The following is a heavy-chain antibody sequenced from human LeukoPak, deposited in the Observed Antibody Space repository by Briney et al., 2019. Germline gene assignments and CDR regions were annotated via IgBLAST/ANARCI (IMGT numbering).Heavy chain of an antibody. J-gene: IGHJ6*04. CDR1: GYTFTSYG. D-gene: IGHD2-2*01. V-gene: IGHV1-18*04. CDR2: ISAYNGNT. Sequence: VASVKVSCKASGYTFTSYGISWVRQAPGRGLEWMGWISAYNGNTNYAQKLQGRVTMTTDTSTSTAYMELRSLRSDDTAVYYCAREAIYCSSTSCYANPYYYYGMDVWGKGTTVTVSS. CDR3: AREAIYCSSTSCYANPYYYYGMDV.